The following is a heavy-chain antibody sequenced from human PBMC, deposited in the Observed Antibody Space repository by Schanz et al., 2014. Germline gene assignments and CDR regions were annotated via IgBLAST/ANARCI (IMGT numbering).Heavy chain of an antibody. CDR3: ARDRLECGAECYSVEVFEI. Sequence: QGQLVQSGAEVKKPGASLKVSCKASGYSFSAHYLHWEREAPGQGLDWMGRIIPSLGLAKYEQKFQDKVTITADTSATTAYMELSGLRSEDTAVYYCARDRLECGAECYSVEVFEIWGQGTLVIVSS. CDR1: GYSFSAHY. J-gene: IGHJ4*02. V-gene: IGHV1-69*09. D-gene: IGHD2-21*01. CDR2: IIPSLGLA.